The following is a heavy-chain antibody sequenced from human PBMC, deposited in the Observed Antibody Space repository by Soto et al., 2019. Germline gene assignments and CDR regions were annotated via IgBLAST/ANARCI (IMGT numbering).Heavy chain of an antibody. V-gene: IGHV3-48*03. J-gene: IGHJ4*02. D-gene: IGHD5-18*01. CDR3: ARVDSYGYGY. CDR1: GLTFSSYE. CDR2: ISSSGSTI. Sequence: PGGSLRLSPAASGLTFSSYEMNWVRQAPGKGLEWVSYISSSGSTIYYADSVKGRFTISRDNAKNSLYLQMNSLRAEDTAVYYCARVDSYGYGYWGQGTLVTAPQ.